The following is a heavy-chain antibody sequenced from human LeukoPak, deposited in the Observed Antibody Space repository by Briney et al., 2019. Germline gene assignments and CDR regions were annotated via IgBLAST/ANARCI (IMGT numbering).Heavy chain of an antibody. CDR3: ARVGYYYDSSRYFDAPPPLDY. CDR1: GGTFSSYA. D-gene: IGHD3-22*01. V-gene: IGHV1-69*13. Sequence: ASVKVSCKASGGTFSSYAISWVRQAPGQGLKWMGGIIPIFGTANYAQKFQGRVTITADESTSTAYMELSSLRSEDTAVYYCARVGYYYDSSRYFDAPPPLDYWGQGTLVTVSS. J-gene: IGHJ4*02. CDR2: IIPIFGTA.